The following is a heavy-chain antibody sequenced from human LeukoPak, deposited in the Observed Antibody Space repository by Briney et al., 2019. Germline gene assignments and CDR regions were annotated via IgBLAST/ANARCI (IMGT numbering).Heavy chain of an antibody. CDR2: INHSGST. V-gene: IGHV4-34*01. D-gene: IGHD3-3*01. J-gene: IGHJ6*03. CDR3: ARGLAPYYDFWSGYPRYYYYMDV. CDR1: GGSFSGYY. Sequence: KPSETLSLTCAIYGGSFSGYYWSWIRQPPGKGLEWIGEINHSGSTNYSPSLKSRVTISVDTSKNQFSLKLRSVTAADTAVYYCARGLAPYYDFWSGYPRYYYYMDVWGKGTTVTVSS.